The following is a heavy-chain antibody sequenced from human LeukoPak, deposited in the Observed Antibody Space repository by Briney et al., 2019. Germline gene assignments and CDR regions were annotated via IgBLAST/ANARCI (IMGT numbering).Heavy chain of an antibody. CDR3: ARDPHGMDV. CDR1: GGSISSYY. CDR2: IYYSGST. Sequence: TPSETLSLTCTVSGGSISSYYWSWIRQPPGKGLEWIGYIYYSGSTNYNPSLKSRVTISADTSKNQFSLKLSSVTAADTAVYYCARDPHGMDVWGQGTTVTVSS. J-gene: IGHJ6*02. V-gene: IGHV4-59*01.